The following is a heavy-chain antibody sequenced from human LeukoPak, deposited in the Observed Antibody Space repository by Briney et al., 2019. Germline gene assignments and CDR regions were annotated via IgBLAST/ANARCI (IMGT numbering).Heavy chain of an antibody. CDR2: MNPNSGNT. J-gene: IGHJ4*02. CDR3: ARGFRYCSSTSCSFYYFDY. D-gene: IGHD2-2*01. Sequence: ASVKVSCKASGYTFTSYDINWVRQATGQGLEWMGWMNPNSGNTGYAQKFQGRVTMTRNTSISTAYMELSSLRSEDTAVYYCARGFRYCSSTSCSFYYFDYWGQGPWSPSPQ. V-gene: IGHV1-8*01. CDR1: GYTFTSYD.